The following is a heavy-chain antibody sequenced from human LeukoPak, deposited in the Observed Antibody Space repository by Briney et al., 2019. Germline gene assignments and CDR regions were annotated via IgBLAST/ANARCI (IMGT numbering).Heavy chain of an antibody. CDR2: ISYDGSNK. CDR1: GFTFSSYG. CDR3: AKDPGSGFYFDY. D-gene: IGHD6-19*01. Sequence: GRSLRLSCAASGFTFSSYGMHWVRQAPGKGLEWVAVISYDGSNKYYADSVKGRFTISRDNSKNTLYLQMNSLRAEDTAVYYCAKDPGSGFYFDYWGQGTLVTVSS. V-gene: IGHV3-30*18. J-gene: IGHJ4*02.